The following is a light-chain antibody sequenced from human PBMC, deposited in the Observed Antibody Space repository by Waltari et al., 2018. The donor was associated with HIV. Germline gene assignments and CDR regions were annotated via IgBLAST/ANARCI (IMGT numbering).Light chain of an antibody. Sequence: QSALTQPRSVSGSPGQSVTISCTGTSRDVGGYDYVSWYQQHPGKAPKLVIYDVDKRPSGGPDRFSGSKSGNTASLTISGLQAEDEVDYYCCSYAGSYTYVFGTGTKVTVL. CDR3: CSYAGSYTYV. V-gene: IGLV2-11*01. CDR1: SRDVGGYDY. CDR2: DVD. J-gene: IGLJ1*01.